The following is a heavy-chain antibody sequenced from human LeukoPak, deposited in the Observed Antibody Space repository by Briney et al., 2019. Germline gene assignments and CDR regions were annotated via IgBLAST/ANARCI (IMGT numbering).Heavy chain of an antibody. Sequence: GGSLRLSCAASGFTFDDYGMSWVRQTPGKGLEWVSSISSSSSYIYYADSVKGRFTISRDNAKNSLYLQMNSLRAGDTAVYYCARDRSYGDYYLDYWGQGTLVTVSS. D-gene: IGHD4-17*01. CDR2: ISSSSSYI. CDR3: ARDRSYGDYYLDY. CDR1: GFTFDDYG. V-gene: IGHV3-21*01. J-gene: IGHJ4*02.